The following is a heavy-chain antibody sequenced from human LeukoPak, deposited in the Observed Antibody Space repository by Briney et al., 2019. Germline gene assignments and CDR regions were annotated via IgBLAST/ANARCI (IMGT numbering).Heavy chain of an antibody. CDR1: GGSFSGYY. J-gene: IGHJ3*02. CDR3: ATQVAGYCSGGSCYYNAFDI. Sequence: PSETLSLTCAVYGGSFSGYYWSWIRQPPGKGLECIGEINHSGSTNYNPSLKSRVTISVDTSKNQFSLKLSSVTAADTAVYYCATQVAGYCSGGSCYYNAFDIWGQGTMVTVSS. CDR2: INHSGST. V-gene: IGHV4-34*01. D-gene: IGHD2-15*01.